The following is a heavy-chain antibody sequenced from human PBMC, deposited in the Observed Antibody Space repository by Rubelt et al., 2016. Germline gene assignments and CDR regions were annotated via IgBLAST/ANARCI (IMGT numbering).Heavy chain of an antibody. CDR2: ISSSSGVT. Sequence: VQLVQSGAEVKKPGASVKVSCKASGYTFTGYYIHWVRQAPGQGLEWMGRISSSSGVTNYAQKFQGRVTMTRDTSISTAYRVLSELGSDGTSVNYCAREAPRAGSCVDYWGQGTLVTVSS. D-gene: IGHD1-1*01. V-gene: IGHV1-2*06. J-gene: IGHJ4*02. CDR3: AREAPRAGSCVDY. CDR1: GYTFTGYY.